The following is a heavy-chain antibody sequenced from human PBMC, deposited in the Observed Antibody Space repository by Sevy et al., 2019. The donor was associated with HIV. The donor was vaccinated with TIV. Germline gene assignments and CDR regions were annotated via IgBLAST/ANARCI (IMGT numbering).Heavy chain of an antibody. Sequence: SLRLSCSASGFTFDDYAIHWVRQASGKGLEGVPGISWDSGSIGYADSVKGRFTISRDNAKNSLYLQMNSLRAEDTALYYCAKSSGYQLLSGYFDYWGQGTLVTVSS. V-gene: IGHV3-9*01. D-gene: IGHD2-2*01. CDR2: ISWDSGSI. J-gene: IGHJ4*02. CDR1: GFTFDDYA. CDR3: AKSSGYQLLSGYFDY.